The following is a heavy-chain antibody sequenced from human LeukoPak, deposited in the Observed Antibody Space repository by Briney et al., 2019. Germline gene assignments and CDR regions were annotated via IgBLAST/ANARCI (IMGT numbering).Heavy chain of an antibody. D-gene: IGHD6-13*01. CDR2: IWPDGGTT. CDR3: AKDRLPDSSWSLDY. Sequence: GGSLRLSCAASGFIFRDFTLNWVRQAPGKGLDWVSGIWPDGGTTFHADSVKGRFTISRDNSRNILYLQMNSLRAEDTAIYYCAKDRLPDSSWSLDYWGQGTLVTVSS. J-gene: IGHJ4*02. V-gene: IGHV3-23*01. CDR1: GFIFRDFT.